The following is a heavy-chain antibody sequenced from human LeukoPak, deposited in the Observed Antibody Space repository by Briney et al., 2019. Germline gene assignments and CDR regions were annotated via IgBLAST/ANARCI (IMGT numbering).Heavy chain of an antibody. V-gene: IGHV4-61*02. CDR1: GGSISSGSYY. CDR2: IYTSGST. J-gene: IGHJ4*02. D-gene: IGHD6-13*01. Sequence: PSETLSLTCTASGGSISSGSYYWSWIRQPAGKGLEWIGRIYTSGSTNYNPSLKSRVTISVDTSKNQFSLKLSSVTAADTAVYYCARAQQLTYFDYWGQGTLVTVSS. CDR3: ARAQQLTYFDY.